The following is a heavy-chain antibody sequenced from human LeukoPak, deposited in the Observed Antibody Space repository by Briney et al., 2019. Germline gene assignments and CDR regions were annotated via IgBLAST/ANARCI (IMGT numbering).Heavy chain of an antibody. D-gene: IGHD3-10*01. CDR3: AREIYGSGSYSGFDY. CDR2: INPNSGGT. V-gene: IGHV1-2*02. Sequence: ASVKVSCKASGYTFTGYYMHWVRQAPGQGLEWMGWINPNSGGTNCAQKFQGRVTMTRDTSISTAYMELSRLRSDDTAVYYCAREIYGSGSYSGFDYWGQGTLVTVSS. CDR1: GYTFTGYY. J-gene: IGHJ4*02.